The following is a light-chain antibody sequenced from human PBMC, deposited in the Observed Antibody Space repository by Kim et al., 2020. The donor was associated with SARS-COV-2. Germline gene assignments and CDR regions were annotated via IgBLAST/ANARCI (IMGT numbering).Light chain of an antibody. CDR1: QSISSY. CDR3: QQSYSTPRT. V-gene: IGKV1-39*01. CDR2: AAS. Sequence: DIQMTQSPSSLSASVGDRVTITCRASQSISSYLNWYQQKPGKAPKLLIYAASSLQSGVPSRFSGSGYGTDFTLTISSLQPEDFATYYCQQSYSTPRTFGGGTKVDIK. J-gene: IGKJ4*01.